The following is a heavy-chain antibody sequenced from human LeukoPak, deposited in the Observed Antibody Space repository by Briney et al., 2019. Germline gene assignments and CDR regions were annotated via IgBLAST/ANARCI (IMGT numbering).Heavy chain of an antibody. Sequence: GGSLRLSCAASGFTFSSYAMSWVRQAPGKGLEWVSAISGSGGSTYYADSVKGRFTISRDNSKNTLYLQMNSLRAEDTAVYYCAKGRYSGSYLEYFDYWGQGTLVTVSS. J-gene: IGHJ4*02. V-gene: IGHV3-23*01. CDR2: ISGSGGST. D-gene: IGHD1-26*01. CDR1: GFTFSSYA. CDR3: AKGRYSGSYLEYFDY.